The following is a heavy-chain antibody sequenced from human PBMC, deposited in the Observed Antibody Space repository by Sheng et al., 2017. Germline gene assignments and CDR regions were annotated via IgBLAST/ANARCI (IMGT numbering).Heavy chain of an antibody. CDR1: GFTFSSYE. J-gene: IGHJ4*02. Sequence: QLVESGGGLVLPGGSLRLSCAASGFTFSSYEMNWVRQSPGKGLEWLSYISASGGTIYYADSVEGRFIISRDNAKSSLYLQMNSLRVEDTAIYYCARAYTGDYWGQGRWSP. CDR2: ISASGGTI. V-gene: IGHV3-48*03. CDR3: ARAYTGDY. D-gene: IGHD2-2*02.